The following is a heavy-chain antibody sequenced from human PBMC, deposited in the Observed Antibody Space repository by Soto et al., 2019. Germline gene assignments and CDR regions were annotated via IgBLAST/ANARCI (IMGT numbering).Heavy chain of an antibody. CDR2: IYYSGST. V-gene: IGHV4-39*01. Sequence: SETLSLTCTVSGGSISSSSYYWGWIRQPPGKGLEWIGSIYYSGSTYYNPSLKSRVTISVDTSKNQFSLKLSSVTAADTAVYYCATRGSQGGIDYWGQGTLVTVSS. D-gene: IGHD1-26*01. J-gene: IGHJ4*02. CDR1: GGSISSSSYY. CDR3: ATRGSQGGIDY.